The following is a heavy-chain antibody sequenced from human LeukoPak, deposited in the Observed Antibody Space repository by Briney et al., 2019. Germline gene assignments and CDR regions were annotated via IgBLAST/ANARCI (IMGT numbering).Heavy chain of an antibody. J-gene: IGHJ4*02. CDR2: TYYRSKWYS. CDR1: GDSVSSNSAA. Sequence: PSQALSLTCAISGDSVSSNSAAWNWIRPSPSTGLDWMGRTYYRSKWYSDYALSVRGRITISPDTSKNKFSLQLNSLTPEDTAIYYCARYTSSFYLDYWGQGTLVTVSS. D-gene: IGHD6-13*01. CDR3: ARYTSSFYLDY. V-gene: IGHV6-1*01.